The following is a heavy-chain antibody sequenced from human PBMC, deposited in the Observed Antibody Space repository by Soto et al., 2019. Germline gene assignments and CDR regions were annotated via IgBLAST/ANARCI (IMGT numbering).Heavy chain of an antibody. V-gene: IGHV3-9*01. CDR3: AKDLRTMIVVVTPDY. CDR1: GFTFDDYA. CDR2: ISWNSGSI. Sequence: EVQLVESGGGLVQPGRSLRLSCAASGFTFDDYAMHWVRQAPGKGLEWVSGISWNSGSIGYADSVKGRFTISRDNAKNSLYLQMNSLRAEDTAVYYCAKDLRTMIVVVTPDYWGQGTLVTVSS. J-gene: IGHJ4*02. D-gene: IGHD3-22*01.